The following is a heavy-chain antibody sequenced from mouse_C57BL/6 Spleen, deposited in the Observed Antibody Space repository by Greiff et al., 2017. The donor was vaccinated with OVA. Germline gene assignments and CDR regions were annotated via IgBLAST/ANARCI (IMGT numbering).Heavy chain of an antibody. CDR1: GFTFSDYG. Sequence: EVKLMESGGGLVKPGGSLKLSCAASGFTFSDYGMHWVRQAPEKGLEWVAYISSGSSTIYYADTVKGRFTISRDNAKNTLFLQMTSLRSEDTAMYYCSVRGSSPFAYWGQGTLVTVSA. V-gene: IGHV5-17*01. CDR2: ISSGSSTI. J-gene: IGHJ3*01. CDR3: SVRGSSPFAY. D-gene: IGHD1-1*01.